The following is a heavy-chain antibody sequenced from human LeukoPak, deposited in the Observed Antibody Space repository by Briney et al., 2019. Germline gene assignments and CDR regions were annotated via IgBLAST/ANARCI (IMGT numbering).Heavy chain of an antibody. V-gene: IGHV3-66*01. Sequence: GGSLRLSCAASGFTVSSNYMSWVRQAPGKGLEWVSVIYSGGSTYYADSVKGRFTISRDNSKNTLYLQMNSLRAEDTAVYYCAKEITMVRGVPAGYGMDVWGQGTTVTVSS. CDR1: GFTVSSNY. J-gene: IGHJ6*02. CDR3: AKEITMVRGVPAGYGMDV. CDR2: IYSGGST. D-gene: IGHD3-10*01.